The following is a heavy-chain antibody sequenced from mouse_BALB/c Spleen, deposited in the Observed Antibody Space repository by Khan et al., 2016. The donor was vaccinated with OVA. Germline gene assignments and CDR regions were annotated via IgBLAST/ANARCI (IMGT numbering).Heavy chain of an antibody. Sequence: EVELVESGGGLVQPGGSRKLSCAASGFTFNSYGMHWVRQAPEKGLEWVAYISGDSNTIYYADTVKGRFTISRDNPKNTLFLQMTSLMSEDTAIDYCATSYFYGYYFDYWGPGTTLTVS. CDR2: ISGDSNTI. CDR3: ATSYFYGYYFDY. CDR1: GFTFNSYG. V-gene: IGHV5-17*02. D-gene: IGHD1-1*01. J-gene: IGHJ2*01.